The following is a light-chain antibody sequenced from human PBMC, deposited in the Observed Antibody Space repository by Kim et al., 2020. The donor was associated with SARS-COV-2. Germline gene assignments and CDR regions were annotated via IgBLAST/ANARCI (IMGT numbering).Light chain of an antibody. V-gene: IGKV1-5*01. CDR1: QSIGTW. Sequence: DIQMTQSPSTLSASAGDRVTITCRASQSIGTWLAWYQQKPGKAPKLLIYETSSLERGVPSRFSGSGSGTEFTLTISSLQPDDFATYYCQQCNSYPWTFGQGTKVDIK. CDR2: ETS. CDR3: QQCNSYPWT. J-gene: IGKJ1*01.